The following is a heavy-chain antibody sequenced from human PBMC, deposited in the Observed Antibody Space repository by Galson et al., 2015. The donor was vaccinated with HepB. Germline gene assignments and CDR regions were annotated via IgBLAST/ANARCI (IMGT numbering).Heavy chain of an antibody. CDR2: INPNSGGT. CDR3: ARVVYDSSGYVYFDY. J-gene: IGHJ4*02. CDR1: GYTFTGYY. D-gene: IGHD3-22*01. Sequence: SVKVSCKASGYTFTGYYMHWVRQAPGQGLEWMGWINPNSGGTNYAQKFQGRVTMTRDTSISTAYMELSRLRSDDTAVYYCARVVYDSSGYVYFDYWGQGTLVTVSS. V-gene: IGHV1-2*02.